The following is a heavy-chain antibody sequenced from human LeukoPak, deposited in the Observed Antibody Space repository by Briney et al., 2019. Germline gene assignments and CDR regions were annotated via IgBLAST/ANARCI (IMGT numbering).Heavy chain of an antibody. Sequence: GGSLRLSCAASGFTFSSYSMNWVRQAPGKGLEWVSSISSSSSYIYYADSVKGRFTISRDNAKNSLYPQMNSLRAEDTAVYYCARDLASYSYEFDPWGQGTLVTVSS. D-gene: IGHD5-18*01. CDR3: ARDLASYSYEFDP. J-gene: IGHJ5*02. V-gene: IGHV3-21*01. CDR1: GFTFSSYS. CDR2: ISSSSSYI.